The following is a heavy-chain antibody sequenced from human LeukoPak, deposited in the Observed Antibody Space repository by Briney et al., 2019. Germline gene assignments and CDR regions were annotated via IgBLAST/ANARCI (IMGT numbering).Heavy chain of an antibody. J-gene: IGHJ4*02. CDR2: IIPIFGTA. D-gene: IGHD4-11*01. CDR1: GGTFSSYA. Sequence: GASVKVSCKASGGTFSSYAISWVRQAPGQGLEWMEGIIPIFGTANYAQKFQGRVTITTDESTSTAYMELSSLRSEDTAVYYCATRTADYLFDYWGQGTLVTVSS. CDR3: ATRTADYLFDY. V-gene: IGHV1-69*05.